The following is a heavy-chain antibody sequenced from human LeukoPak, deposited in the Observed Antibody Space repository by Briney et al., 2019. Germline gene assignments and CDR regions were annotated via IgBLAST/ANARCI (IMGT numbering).Heavy chain of an antibody. Sequence: ASVKVSCKASGYNLTTCSVNWVRQAPGQGLEWMGWVSVYHGTTNYARKVQGRVTMTTDTSTNTAYLELRSLRSDDTAVYYCARVTSLTTLTAFDIWGQGTMVTVSS. CDR2: VSVYHGTT. D-gene: IGHD4-11*01. V-gene: IGHV1-18*01. J-gene: IGHJ3*02. CDR3: ARVTSLTTLTAFDI. CDR1: GYNLTTCS.